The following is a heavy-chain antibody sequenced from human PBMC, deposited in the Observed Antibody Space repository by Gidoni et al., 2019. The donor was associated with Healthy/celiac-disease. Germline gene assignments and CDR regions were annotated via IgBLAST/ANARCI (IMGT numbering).Heavy chain of an antibody. CDR1: GFSLSTSGVG. CDR3: AHGTEEVYGDYVYYYYGMDV. V-gene: IGHV2-5*02. Sequence: QITLKESGPTLVKPTQTLTLTCTFSGFSLSTSGVGVGWIRQPPGKALEWLALIYWDDDKRYSPSLKSRLTITKDTSKNQVVLTMTNMDPVDTATYYCAHGTEEVYGDYVYYYYGMDVWGQGTTVTVSS. D-gene: IGHD4-17*01. J-gene: IGHJ6*02. CDR2: IYWDDDK.